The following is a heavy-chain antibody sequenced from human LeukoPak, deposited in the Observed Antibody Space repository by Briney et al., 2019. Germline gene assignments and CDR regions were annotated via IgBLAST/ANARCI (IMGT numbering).Heavy chain of an antibody. Sequence: PGGSLRLSCAASGFTFSSYSMNWVRQAPGKGLKWVSYISSSSSTIYYADSVKGRFTISRDNAKSSLYLQMNSLRDEDTAVYYCARKLLGGNWFDPWGQGTLVTVSS. CDR3: ARKLLGGNWFDP. CDR2: ISSSSSTI. J-gene: IGHJ5*02. CDR1: GFTFSSYS. D-gene: IGHD1-26*01. V-gene: IGHV3-48*02.